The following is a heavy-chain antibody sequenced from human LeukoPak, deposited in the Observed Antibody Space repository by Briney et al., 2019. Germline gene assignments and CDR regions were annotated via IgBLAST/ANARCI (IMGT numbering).Heavy chain of an antibody. CDR3: ARDLYGSGRNDAFDI. Sequence: SETLSLTCTVSGYSISNGYYWGWIRPPPGKGLEWIGSIYHSGSTYYNPSLKSRVTISVHTSTNQFSLKLSSVTAADTAVYYCARDLYGSGRNDAFDIWGQGTMVAVSS. J-gene: IGHJ3*02. V-gene: IGHV4-38-2*02. D-gene: IGHD3-10*01. CDR2: IYHSGST. CDR1: GYSISNGYY.